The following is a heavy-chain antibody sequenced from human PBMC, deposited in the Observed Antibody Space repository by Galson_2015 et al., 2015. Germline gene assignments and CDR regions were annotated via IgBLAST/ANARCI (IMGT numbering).Heavy chain of an antibody. CDR3: ARREYGCSGGSCYHVHFDY. CDR1: GSSFPSYW. J-gene: IGHJ4*02. V-gene: IGHV5-10-1*01. Sequence: QSGAEVKKPGESLKISCKGSGSSFPSYWISWVRQMPGKGLEWMGRIDPSDSYTNYSPSFQGHVTISADKSISTAYLQWSSLKASDTAMYYCARREYGCSGGSCYHVHFDYWGQGTLVTVSS. CDR2: IDPSDSYT. D-gene: IGHD2-15*01.